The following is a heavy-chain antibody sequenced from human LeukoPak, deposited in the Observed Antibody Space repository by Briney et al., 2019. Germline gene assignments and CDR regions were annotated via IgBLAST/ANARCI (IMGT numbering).Heavy chain of an antibody. CDR3: ARDSPLYSSISARGNFDY. V-gene: IGHV3-30*04. J-gene: IGHJ4*02. CDR1: GFTFSSYA. Sequence: PGGSLRLSCAASGFTFSSYAMHWVRQAPGKGLEWVAVISYDGSNKYYADSVKGRFTISRDHSKNKLYLQMNSLRAEDTAVYYCARDSPLYSSISARGNFDYWGQGTLVTVSS. CDR2: ISYDGSNK. D-gene: IGHD6-6*01.